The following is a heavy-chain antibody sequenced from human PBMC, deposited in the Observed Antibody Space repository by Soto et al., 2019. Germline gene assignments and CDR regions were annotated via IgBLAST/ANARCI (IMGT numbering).Heavy chain of an antibody. D-gene: IGHD6-6*01. J-gene: IGHJ3*02. CDR3: ARDMYSSSSHDAFDI. CDR1: GFTFSSYG. Sequence: GGSLRLSCAASGFTFSSYGMHWVRQAPGKGLEWVAVIWYDGSNKYYADSVKGRFTISRDNSKNTLYLQMNSLRAEDTAVYYCARDMYSSSSHDAFDIWGQGTMVTVSS. CDR2: IWYDGSNK. V-gene: IGHV3-33*01.